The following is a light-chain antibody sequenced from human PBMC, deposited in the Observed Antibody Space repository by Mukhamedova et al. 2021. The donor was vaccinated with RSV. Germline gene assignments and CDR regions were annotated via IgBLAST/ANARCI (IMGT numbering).Light chain of an antibody. V-gene: IGKV1-39*01. CDR2: SAS. Sequence: WYQRRVHGKAPQLLIHSASTLQTGVSSRFSGGGSGTDFSLTVTSLQREXFALYFCQQTYTSPLSFGGGTRVEIK. J-gene: IGKJ4*01. CDR3: QQTYTSPLS.